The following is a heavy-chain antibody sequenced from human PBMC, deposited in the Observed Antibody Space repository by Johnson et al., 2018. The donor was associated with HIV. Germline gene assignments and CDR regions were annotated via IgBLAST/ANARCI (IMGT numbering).Heavy chain of an antibody. D-gene: IGHD3-10*01. J-gene: IGHJ3*02. CDR1: GFTFSSYA. CDR2: ISYDGSNR. Sequence: VQLVESGGGVVQPGRSLRLSCAASGFTFSSYAMHWFRQAPGKGLEWVAVISYDGSNRYYADSVKGRFTIPRDNSKNTLYLQMNSLTTADTAVYDCTTDLSRLWFRFKEAFDTWGQGTKVNISS. CDR3: TTDLSRLWFRFKEAFDT. V-gene: IGHV3-30*04.